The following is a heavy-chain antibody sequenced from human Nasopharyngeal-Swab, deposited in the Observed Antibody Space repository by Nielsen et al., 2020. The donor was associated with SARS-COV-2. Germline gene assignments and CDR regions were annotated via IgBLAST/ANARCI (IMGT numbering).Heavy chain of an antibody. D-gene: IGHD3-10*01. V-gene: IGHV4-34*01. CDR3: ARAPDYGSGSYYFLSQYYYYGMDV. CDR2: INHSGSA. J-gene: IGHJ6*02. Sequence: SETLSLTCAVYGGSFSGYYWSWIRQTPGKGLEWIGEINHSGSANYNPSLKSRVTISVDTSKNQFSLKLRSVTAADTAVYYCARAPDYGSGSYYFLSQYYYYGMDVWGQGTTVTVSS. CDR1: GGSFSGYY.